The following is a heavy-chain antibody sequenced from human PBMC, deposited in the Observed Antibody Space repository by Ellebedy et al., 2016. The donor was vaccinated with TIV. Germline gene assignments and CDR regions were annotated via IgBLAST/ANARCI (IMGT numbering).Heavy chain of an antibody. V-gene: IGHV3-7*01. CDR2: ISKAGSEI. CDR3: ARLPLSGDRPGTFDY. D-gene: IGHD7-27*01. Sequence: GESLKISXAASGFPFSSYWMSWVRQAPGKGLEWVANISKAGSEIYYVESVKGRFTISRDNAENSLYLQMNSLRVEDTATYYCARLPLSGDRPGTFDYWGPGTLVTVSS. J-gene: IGHJ4*02. CDR1: GFPFSSYW.